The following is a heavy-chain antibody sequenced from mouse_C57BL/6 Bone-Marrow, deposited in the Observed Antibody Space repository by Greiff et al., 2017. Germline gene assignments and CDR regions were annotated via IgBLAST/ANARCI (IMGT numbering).Heavy chain of an antibody. J-gene: IGHJ3*01. CDR1: GYTFTGYW. D-gene: IGHD1-1*01. V-gene: IGHV1-9*01. Sequence: VQLQQSGAELMKPGASVKLSCKATGYTFTGYWIEWVKQRPGHGLEWIGEIVPGSGSTNYNEKFKGKATFTADTSSNTAYMKLSSLTTEDSAIYYCASEGGYYGSSWPYWGQGTLVAVSA. CDR3: ASEGGYYGSSWPY. CDR2: IVPGSGST.